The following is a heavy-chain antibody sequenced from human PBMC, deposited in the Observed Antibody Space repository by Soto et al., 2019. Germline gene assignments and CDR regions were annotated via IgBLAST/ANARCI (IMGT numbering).Heavy chain of an antibody. CDR2: IFYDGFNE. CDR3: VRGWCSGVHLSCLDL. J-gene: IGHJ3*01. D-gene: IGHD2-21*01. CDR1: GFTFRQYC. Sequence: QVQLVESGGGVVQPGTSLRLSCAASGFTFRQYCMHWVRQAPGKGLDWVAVIFYDGFNEYYADSVRGRFTISRDNSGNMVYLQMSSLRAADTAVEYCVRGWCSGVHLSCLDLWGHGTAVVVSS. V-gene: IGHV3-33*01.